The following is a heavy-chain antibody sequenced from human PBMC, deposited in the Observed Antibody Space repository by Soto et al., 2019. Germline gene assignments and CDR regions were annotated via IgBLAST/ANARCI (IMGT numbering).Heavy chain of an antibody. V-gene: IGHV3-33*01. CDR2: IWYDGSNK. CDR3: ARGKIGWELSAPDYYFDY. CDR1: GFTFISYG. Sequence: PGGSLRLSCAASGFTFISYGMHWVRQAPGKGLEWVAVIWYDGSNKYYADSVKGRFTISRDNSKNTLYLQMNSLRAEDTAVYYCARGKIGWELSAPDYYFDYWGQGTLVTVS. J-gene: IGHJ4*02. D-gene: IGHD1-26*01.